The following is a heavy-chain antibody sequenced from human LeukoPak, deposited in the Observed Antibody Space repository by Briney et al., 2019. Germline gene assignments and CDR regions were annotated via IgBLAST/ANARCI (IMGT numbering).Heavy chain of an antibody. V-gene: IGHV6-1*01. D-gene: IGHD2-2*01. J-gene: IGHJ5*02. Sequence: SQTLSLTCAISGDSVSNNIATWNWVRQSPSRGLEWLGRTYYRSRWGNDYAISVKSRITINSDTSRNQFSLHLNSVTPEDTAVYYCARRLTQYDCFDPWGQGILVTVSS. CDR2: TYYRSRWGN. CDR3: ARRLTQYDCFDP. CDR1: GDSVSNNIAT.